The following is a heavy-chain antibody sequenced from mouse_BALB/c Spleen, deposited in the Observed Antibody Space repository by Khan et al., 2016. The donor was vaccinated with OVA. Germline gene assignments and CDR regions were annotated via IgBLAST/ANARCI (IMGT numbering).Heavy chain of an antibody. CDR1: GFTFTSYW. CDR3: ARSDSSCSDRYALDY. CDR2: IAPGSGSI. J-gene: IGHJ4*01. Sequence: ELVKPGASVKLSCTASGFTFTSYWMHWVKQRPGQGLEWIGQIAPGSGSIYYNTMFTGKSTITVDTSSTTAYLQLSSLSSEDSAVYFCARSDSSCSDRYALDYWGQGTSVTVSS. V-gene: IGHV1S41*01. D-gene: IGHD1-1*01.